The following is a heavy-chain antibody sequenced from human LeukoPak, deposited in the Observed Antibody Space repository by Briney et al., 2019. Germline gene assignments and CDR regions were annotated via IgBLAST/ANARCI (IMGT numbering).Heavy chain of an antibody. CDR1: GFTFSTHS. D-gene: IGHD3-3*01. CDR3: ARVPGGLEWADFDY. V-gene: IGHV3-21*01. CDR2: ISSSSSDI. J-gene: IGHJ4*02. Sequence: GGSLRLSCAASGFTFSTHSMSWVRQATGKGQEWVSCISSSSSDIYYADSVKGRFTISRDNAKNSLYLQMSSLRAEDTAVYYCARVPGGLEWADFDYWGQGTLVTVSS.